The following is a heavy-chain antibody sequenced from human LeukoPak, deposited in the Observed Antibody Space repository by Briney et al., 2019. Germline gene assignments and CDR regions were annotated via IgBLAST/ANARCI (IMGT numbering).Heavy chain of an antibody. Sequence: SQTLSLTCTVSGDSISSGDYYWTWIRQHPGKGLEWSAYMFYRGSSHFNPSLRSRVTMSGDASKNQFSLNLTSVTAADTAVYYCARSGTGRPVAGTNLNTFDYWGQGALVTVSS. V-gene: IGHV4-31*03. CDR3: ARSGTGRPVAGTNLNTFDY. CDR1: GDSISSGDYY. D-gene: IGHD6-19*01. CDR2: MFYRGSS. J-gene: IGHJ4*02.